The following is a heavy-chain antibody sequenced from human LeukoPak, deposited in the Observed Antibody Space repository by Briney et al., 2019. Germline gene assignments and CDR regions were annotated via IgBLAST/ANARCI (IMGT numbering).Heavy chain of an antibody. CDR3: AKGVRSGYDRLDF. D-gene: IGHD5-12*01. V-gene: IGHV3-30*18. CDR2: ISYDGLNK. CDR1: GLTFSYYG. J-gene: IGHJ4*02. Sequence: GGSLRLSCAASGLTFSYYGIHWVRQAPGKGLEWVAVISYDGLNKNYSDSVKGRFTISRDNSKNTLYLQMNSLRVEDTAVYYCAKGVRSGYDRLDFWGQGTLVTVSS.